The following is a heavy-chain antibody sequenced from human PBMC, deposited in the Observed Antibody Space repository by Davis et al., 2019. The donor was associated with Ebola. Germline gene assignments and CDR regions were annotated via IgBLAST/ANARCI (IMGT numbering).Heavy chain of an antibody. Sequence: AASVKVSCKASGYTFTSYYMHWVRQAPGQGLEWMGWISGYNGNTDYAENLQGRVTMTTDTSTSTAYMELRSLRSDDTAVYYCARDGGEICSSTSCFHGLDVWGLGTTVTVSS. V-gene: IGHV1-18*04. CDR1: GYTFTSYY. CDR3: ARDGGEICSSTSCFHGLDV. J-gene: IGHJ6*02. CDR2: ISGYNGNT. D-gene: IGHD2-2*01.